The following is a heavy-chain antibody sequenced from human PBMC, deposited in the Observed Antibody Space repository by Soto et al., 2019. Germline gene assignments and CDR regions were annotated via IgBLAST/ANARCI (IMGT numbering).Heavy chain of an antibody. D-gene: IGHD1-7*01. CDR3: ATEGQNYGIVWFDP. V-gene: IGHV1-69*06. J-gene: IGHJ5*02. Sequence: SVQVSFKASGGSFSFFPISLVRQAPGQGLEWMGGIIPVFGTTNYAQKFQVSVTITADKSTSTVYMELSSLRSDDTAVYYCATEGQNYGIVWFDPWGQGTLVTVSS. CDR2: IIPVFGTT. CDR1: GGSFSFFP.